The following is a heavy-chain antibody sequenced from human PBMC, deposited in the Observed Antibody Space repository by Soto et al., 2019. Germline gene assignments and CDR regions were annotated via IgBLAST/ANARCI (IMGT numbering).Heavy chain of an antibody. CDR3: AKMSSENYYDPVFS. J-gene: IGHJ4*02. Sequence: QVQLVESGGGLVQTSGSLRIACVASGFTFSDYYMSWVRQAPGKGLEWVSYISSSGNTIYYADSVKGRFTISRDNAKNSVYLQMNSVRAEDTALYFCAKMSSENYYDPVFSWGQGTLVTVSS. D-gene: IGHD3-22*01. CDR1: GFTFSDYY. CDR2: ISSSGNTI. V-gene: IGHV3-11*01.